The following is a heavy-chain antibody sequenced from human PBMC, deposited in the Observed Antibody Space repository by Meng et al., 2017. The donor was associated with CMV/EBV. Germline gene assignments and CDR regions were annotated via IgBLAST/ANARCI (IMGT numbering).Heavy chain of an antibody. CDR3: ARENIAAAAAYYYYGMDV. V-gene: IGHV1-18*01. CDR2: ISAYNGNT. CDR1: GYTFTSYG. D-gene: IGHD6-13*01. Sequence: ASVKVSCKASGYTFTSYGISWVRQAPGQGLEWMGWISAYNGNTNYAQKLQGRVTMTTDTSTSTAYMELRSLRSDDTAVYYCARENIAAAAAYYYYGMDVWGQGTTVTVSS. J-gene: IGHJ6*02.